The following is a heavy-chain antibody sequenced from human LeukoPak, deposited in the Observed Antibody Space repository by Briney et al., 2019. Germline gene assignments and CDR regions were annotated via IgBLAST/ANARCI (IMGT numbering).Heavy chain of an antibody. CDR1: GFTFSSYA. CDR2: ISGSGGST. V-gene: IGHV3-23*01. Sequence: SGGSLRLSCAASGFTFSSYAMSWVRQAPGKGLEWVSAISGSGGSTYYADSVKGRFTISRDNSKNTLYLQMNSLRAEDTAVYYCAKRGFGELFGYFDYWGQGTLVTVSS. J-gene: IGHJ4*02. CDR3: AKRGFGELFGYFDY. D-gene: IGHD3-10*01.